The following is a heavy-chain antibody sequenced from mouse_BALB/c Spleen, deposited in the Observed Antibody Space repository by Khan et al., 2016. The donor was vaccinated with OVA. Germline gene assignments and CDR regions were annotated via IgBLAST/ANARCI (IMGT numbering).Heavy chain of an antibody. CDR1: GYSITSGYF. CDR2: IRYDGDY. V-gene: IGHV3-6*02. J-gene: IGHJ3*01. Sequence: VQLQQSGPGLVKPSQSLSLTCSVTGYSITSGYFWNWIRQFPGNKLEWMGYIRYDGDYNYNQSLKNRISIIRDTSKNQFFLRLNSVTPEATATYYGARGGSSGPAWFTSWGQGTLLTVSA. CDR3: ARGGSSGPAWFTS. D-gene: IGHD3-1*01.